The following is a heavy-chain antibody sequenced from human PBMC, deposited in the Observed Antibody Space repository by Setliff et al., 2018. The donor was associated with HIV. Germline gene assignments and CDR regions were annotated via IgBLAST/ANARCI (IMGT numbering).Heavy chain of an antibody. CDR1: GGSISSGSYY. CDR3: ARLRGDDYVWGSYRYFDY. J-gene: IGHJ4*02. D-gene: IGHD3-16*02. CDR2: IYTSGST. Sequence: PSETLSLTCTVSGGSISSGSYYWSWIRQPAGKGLEWIGRIYTSGSTNYNPSLKSRVTISVDTSKNQFSLKLSSVTAADTAVYYCARLRGDDYVWGSYRYFDYWGQGTLVTVPQ. V-gene: IGHV4-61*02.